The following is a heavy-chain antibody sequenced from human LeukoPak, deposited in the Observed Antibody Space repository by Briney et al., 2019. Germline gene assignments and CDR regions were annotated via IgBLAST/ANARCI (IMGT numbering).Heavy chain of an antibody. CDR1: GFTFDDYT. V-gene: IGHV3-43*01. J-gene: IGHJ4*02. CDR3: AKDIGSSGCLDY. CDR2: ISWDGGST. D-gene: IGHD6-19*01. Sequence: GGSLRLSCAASGFTFDDYTMQWVRQAPGKGLEWVSLISWDGGSTYYADSVKGRFTISRDNSKNSLYLQMNSLRTEDTALYYCAKDIGSSGCLDYWGQGTLVTVSS.